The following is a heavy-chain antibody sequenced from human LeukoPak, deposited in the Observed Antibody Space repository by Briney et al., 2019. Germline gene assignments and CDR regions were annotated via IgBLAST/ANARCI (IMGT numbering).Heavy chain of an antibody. CDR2: INSDGSST. J-gene: IGHJ6*03. CDR3: ARGGGLWIRPQWYYYMDV. D-gene: IGHD2-21*01. V-gene: IGHV3-74*01. Sequence: GGSLRLSCAASGFTFSSYWMHWVRQAPGKGLVWVSRINSDGSSTSYADSVKGRFTISRDNAKNTLYLQMNSLRAEDTAVYYCARGGGLWIRPQWYYYMDVWGKGTTVTASS. CDR1: GFTFSSYW.